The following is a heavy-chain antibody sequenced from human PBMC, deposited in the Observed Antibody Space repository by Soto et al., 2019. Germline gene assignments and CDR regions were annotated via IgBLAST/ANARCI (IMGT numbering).Heavy chain of an antibody. J-gene: IGHJ6*02. Sequence: PSETLSLTCTVSGGSISSGDYYWRWIRQPPGKGLEWIGYIYYSGSTYYNPSLKSRVTISVDTSKNQFSLKLSSVTAADTAVYYCARVKAQGTYYYYGMDVWGQGTTVTVSS. CDR3: ARVKAQGTYYYYGMDV. CDR2: IYYSGST. CDR1: GGSISSGDYY. V-gene: IGHV4-30-4*01. D-gene: IGHD1-1*01.